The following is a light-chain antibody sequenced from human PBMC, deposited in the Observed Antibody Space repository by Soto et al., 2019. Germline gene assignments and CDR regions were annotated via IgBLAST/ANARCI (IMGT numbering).Light chain of an antibody. CDR3: CSYAGGSIYVL. J-gene: IGLJ2*01. V-gene: IGLV2-23*02. CDR1: SGDVGNFNL. CDR2: EVS. Sequence: QSALTQPASVSGSPGQSITISCTGTSGDVGNFNLVSWYQHHPGKAPNLIIYEVSQRPSGVSNRFSGSKSGNTASLTISGLQAEDEADYYCCSYAGGSIYVLFGGGTKLTVL.